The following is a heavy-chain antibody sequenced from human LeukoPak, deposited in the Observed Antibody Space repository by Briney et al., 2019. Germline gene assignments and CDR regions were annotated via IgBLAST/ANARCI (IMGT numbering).Heavy chain of an antibody. V-gene: IGHV3-33*06. CDR2: IWFDGSVK. D-gene: IGHD3-3*01. Sequence: QPGGSLRLSCAASGFTFNTHGMHWVRQAPGKGLEWVAAIWFDGSVKHYSDAAKGRFTISRDNSLDTLYLQMNSLRVEDTAMYYCAKDTAIQFLEPAFWGQGTLVTVSS. CDR3: AKDTAIQFLEPAF. CDR1: GFTFNTHG. J-gene: IGHJ4*02.